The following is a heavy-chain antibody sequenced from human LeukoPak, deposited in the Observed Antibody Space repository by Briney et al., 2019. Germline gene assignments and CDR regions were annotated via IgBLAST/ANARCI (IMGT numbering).Heavy chain of an antibody. CDR1: GFTVSSNY. V-gene: IGHV3-53*01. D-gene: IGHD3-9*01. Sequence: GGSLRLSCAASGFTVSSNYMSWVRQAPGKGLEWVSVIYSGGSTYYADSVKGRFSISRDNSKNTLYLQMNSLRAEDTAVYYCARETSLRYFDWSHFDYWGQGTLVTVSS. CDR3: ARETSLRYFDWSHFDY. J-gene: IGHJ4*02. CDR2: IYSGGST.